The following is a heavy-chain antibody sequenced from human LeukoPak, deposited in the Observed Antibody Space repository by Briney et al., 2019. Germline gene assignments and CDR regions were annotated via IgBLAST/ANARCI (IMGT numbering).Heavy chain of an antibody. Sequence: PSQTLSLTCTVSGGSISSGDYYWSWIRQPPGKGLEWIGYIYYSGSTHYNPSLKSRVTISVDTSKNQFSLKLSSVTAADTAVYYCARSRITIFGVVITPTFDYWGQGTLVTVSS. CDR1: GGSISSGDYY. D-gene: IGHD3-3*01. V-gene: IGHV4-30-4*01. CDR2: IYYSGST. J-gene: IGHJ4*02. CDR3: ARSRITIFGVVITPTFDY.